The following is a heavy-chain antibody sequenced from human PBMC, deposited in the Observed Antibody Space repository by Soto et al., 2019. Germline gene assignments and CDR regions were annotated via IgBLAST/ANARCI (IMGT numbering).Heavy chain of an antibody. V-gene: IGHV3-15*01. Sequence: PGGSLRLSCVGSGFTFSEAWMSWVRQAPGKGLEWIGRIKSKTYGETIDYAASVRGRFTISREDSENTLYLQMDNLKTEDTAMYFCRWALDCSSGICIDYWGQGALVTVSS. J-gene: IGHJ4*02. D-gene: IGHD2-2*01. CDR1: GFTFSEAW. CDR3: RWALDCSSGICIDY. CDR2: IKSKTYGETI.